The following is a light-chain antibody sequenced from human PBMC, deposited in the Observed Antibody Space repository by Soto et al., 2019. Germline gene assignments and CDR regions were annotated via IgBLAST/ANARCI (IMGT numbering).Light chain of an antibody. CDR2: EVS. V-gene: IGLV2-14*01. CDR1: SSDDGGHNY. CDR3: RPYTSSSTLVV. Sequence: QSALTQPASVSGSPGQSITISCTGTSSDDGGHNYVSLYQQHPGKATKLMICEVSNRPAGVSNRFSGSKSGNTAYLTISGLQAEDEADDCCRPYTSSSTLVVFGGGTKLTVL. J-gene: IGLJ2*01.